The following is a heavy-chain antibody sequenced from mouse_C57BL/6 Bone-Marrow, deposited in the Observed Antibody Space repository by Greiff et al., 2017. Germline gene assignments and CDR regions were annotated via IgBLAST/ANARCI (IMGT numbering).Heavy chain of an antibody. CDR2: IDPENGDT. CDR1: GFNIKDDY. J-gene: IGHJ2*01. V-gene: IGHV14-4*01. Sequence: VQLQQSGAELVRPGASVKLSCTASGFNIKDDYMHWVKQRPEQGLEWIGWIDPENGDTEYASKFQGKATIPADTSSNTAYLQLSSLTSEDTAVYYCTTQLRLHFDYWGQGTTLTVSS. CDR3: TTQLRLHFDY. D-gene: IGHD3-2*02.